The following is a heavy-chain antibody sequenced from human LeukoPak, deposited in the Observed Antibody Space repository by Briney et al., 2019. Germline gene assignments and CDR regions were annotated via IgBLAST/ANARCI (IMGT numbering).Heavy chain of an antibody. CDR3: AHTGGSGSYFDY. CDR1: GFSLSTSGVG. V-gene: IGHV2-5*01. J-gene: IGHJ4*02. Sequence: SGPTLVNPTQTLTLTCTFSGFSLSTSGVGVGWIRQPPGRALEWLALIYWNDDKRYSPSLKSRLTITKDTSKNQVVLTMTNMDPVDTATYYCAHTGGSGSYFDYWGQGTLVTVSS. D-gene: IGHD3-10*01. CDR2: IYWNDDK.